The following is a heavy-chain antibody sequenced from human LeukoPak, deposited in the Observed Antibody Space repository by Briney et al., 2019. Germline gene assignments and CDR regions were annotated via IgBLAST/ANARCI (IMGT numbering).Heavy chain of an antibody. CDR3: ATARITIFGVVNGNFDY. D-gene: IGHD3-3*01. CDR1: GYTFTGYY. V-gene: IGHV1-24*01. Sequence: ASVKVSCKASGYTFTGYYMHWVRQAPGKGLEWMGGFDPEDGETIYAQKFQGRVTMTEDTSTDTAYMELSSLRSEDTAVYYCATARITIFGVVNGNFDYWGQGTLVTVSS. J-gene: IGHJ4*02. CDR2: FDPEDGET.